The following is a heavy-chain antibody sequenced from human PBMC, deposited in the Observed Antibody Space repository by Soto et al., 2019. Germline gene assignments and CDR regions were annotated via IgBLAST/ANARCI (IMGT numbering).Heavy chain of an antibody. CDR1: GDSVRNQY. Sequence: PSETLSLTCTVSGDSVRNQYWSWIRRPPGRGLEWIGYIYRSGITKYNPSLKSRLTIPVDTSKNQFSLKLSSVTAADTAVYYCARTLDYGHMDVWGKGTTVTVSS. CDR2: IYRSGIT. D-gene: IGHD3-16*01. V-gene: IGHV4-4*09. CDR3: ARTLDYGHMDV. J-gene: IGHJ6*03.